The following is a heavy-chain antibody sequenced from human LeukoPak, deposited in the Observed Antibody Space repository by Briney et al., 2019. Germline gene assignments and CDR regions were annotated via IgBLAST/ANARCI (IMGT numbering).Heavy chain of an antibody. Sequence: TSETLSLTCTVSGGSISSYYWSWIRQPPGKGLEWIGYIYYSGSTNYNPSLKSRVTISVDTSKNQFSLKLSSVTAADTAVYYCARVITMVRGASPNWFDPWGQGTLVTVSS. CDR3: ARVITMVRGASPNWFDP. J-gene: IGHJ5*02. D-gene: IGHD3-10*01. CDR1: GGSISSYY. CDR2: IYYSGST. V-gene: IGHV4-59*01.